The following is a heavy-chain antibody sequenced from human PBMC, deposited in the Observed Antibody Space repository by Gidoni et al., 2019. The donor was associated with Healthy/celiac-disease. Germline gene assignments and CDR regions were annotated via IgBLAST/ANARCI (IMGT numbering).Heavy chain of an antibody. D-gene: IGHD6-13*01. CDR2: ISGSGGST. J-gene: IGHJ3*02. Sequence: EVQLLEPGGGLVQPGGSLRLSCAASGFPFSSYAMSWVRQAPGKGLEWVSAISGSGGSTYYADSVKGRFTISRDNSKNTLYLQMNSLRAEDTAVYYCIAAAGWANAFDIWGQGTMVTVSS. CDR3: IAAAGWANAFDI. CDR1: GFPFSSYA. V-gene: IGHV3-23*01.